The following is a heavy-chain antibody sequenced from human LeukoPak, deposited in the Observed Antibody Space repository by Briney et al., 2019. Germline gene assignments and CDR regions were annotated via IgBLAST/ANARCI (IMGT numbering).Heavy chain of an antibody. CDR1: GGSVSSYY. V-gene: IGHV4-59*02. Sequence: TSETLSLTCTVSGGSVSSYYWSWIRQPPGKGLEWIGYIYYSGSTNYNPSLKSRVTISVDRSKNQFSLKLSSVTAADTAVYYCARMGYDSSGHDYWGQGTLVTVSS. CDR2: IYYSGST. D-gene: IGHD3-22*01. J-gene: IGHJ4*02. CDR3: ARMGYDSSGHDY.